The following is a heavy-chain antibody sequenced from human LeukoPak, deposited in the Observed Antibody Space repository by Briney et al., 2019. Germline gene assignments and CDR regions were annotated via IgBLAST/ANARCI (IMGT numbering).Heavy chain of an antibody. Sequence: PSETLSLTCAVYGGSFSGYYWSWIRQPPGKGLEWIGEINHSGSTNYNPSLKSRVTISVDTSKNQFSLKLSSVTAADTAVYYCARGRSGGSSRALSRKSNWFDPWGQGTLVTVSS. CDR2: INHSGST. V-gene: IGHV4-34*01. CDR3: ARGRSGGSSRALSRKSNWFDP. J-gene: IGHJ5*02. D-gene: IGHD2-15*01. CDR1: GGSFSGYY.